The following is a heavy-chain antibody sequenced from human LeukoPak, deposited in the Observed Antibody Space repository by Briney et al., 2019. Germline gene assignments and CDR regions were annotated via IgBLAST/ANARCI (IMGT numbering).Heavy chain of an antibody. Sequence: SETLSLTRTVSGGSITSDGYYWSWIRQHPGKGLEWIGYINYSGSTYYNSSLKSRVTISVDTSENQFSLKRSSVTAADTAVYYCARERNYGDRFFDIWGQGTMGTVSS. CDR2: INYSGST. V-gene: IGHV4-31*03. CDR1: GGSITSDGYY. CDR3: ARERNYGDRFFDI. D-gene: IGHD4-17*01. J-gene: IGHJ3*02.